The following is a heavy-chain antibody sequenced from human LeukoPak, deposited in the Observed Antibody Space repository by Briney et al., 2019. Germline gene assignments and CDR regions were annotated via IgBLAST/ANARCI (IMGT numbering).Heavy chain of an antibody. CDR1: GVSVSSGSYY. CDR2: IYYSGST. D-gene: IGHD3-10*01. V-gene: IGHV4-61*01. J-gene: IGHJ6*02. Sequence: SETLSLTCTVSGVSVSSGSYYWSWIRQPPGKGLEWIGYIYYSGSTNYNPSLKSRVTISVDTSKNQFSLKLSSVTAADTAVYYCARDFTIRQGGSGSYPLQYYYGMDVWGQGTTVTVSS. CDR3: ARDFTIRQGGSGSYPLQYYYGMDV.